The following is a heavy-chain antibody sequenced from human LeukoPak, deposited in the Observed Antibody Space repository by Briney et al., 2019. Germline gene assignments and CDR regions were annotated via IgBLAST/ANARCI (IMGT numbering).Heavy chain of an antibody. V-gene: IGHV3-7*01. J-gene: IGHJ3*01. D-gene: IGHD3-16*01. Sequence: GGSLRLSCAVSGFWFGSEWMSWVRQAPGKGLEWVGNISPDGSEKAYLDSVKGRFTISRDNGKNSLYLQLNSLRADDTALYYCVKYYDPPVGDAFDLWGQGTMVTVSS. CDR1: GFWFGSEW. CDR2: ISPDGSEK. CDR3: VKYYDPPVGDAFDL.